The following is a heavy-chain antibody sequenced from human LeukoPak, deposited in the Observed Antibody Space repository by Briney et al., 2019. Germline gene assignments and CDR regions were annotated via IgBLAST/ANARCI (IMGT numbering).Heavy chain of an antibody. CDR1: GYTFTGYY. D-gene: IGHD6-13*01. V-gene: IGHV1-2*02. J-gene: IGHJ4*02. CDR3: ARVPRIAAAGSYFDS. Sequence: ASVKVSCKASGYTFTGYYMHWVRQAPGQGLEWMGWINPNSGGTNYAQKFQGRVTMTRDTSISTAYMELSRLRSDDTAVYYCARVPRIAAAGSYFDSWGQGTLVTVSS. CDR2: INPNSGGT.